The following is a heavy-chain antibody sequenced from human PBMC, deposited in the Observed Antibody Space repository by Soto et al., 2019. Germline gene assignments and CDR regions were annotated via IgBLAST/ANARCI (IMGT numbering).Heavy chain of an antibody. D-gene: IGHD2-2*01. CDR1: GFTFSSYG. CDR3: AKGPPAGVVVPAAMNYFDY. CDR2: ISYDGSNK. J-gene: IGHJ4*02. Sequence: GGSLRLSCAASGFTFSSYGMHWVRQAPGKGLEWVAVISYDGSNKYYADSVKGRFTISRDNSKNTLYLQINSLRAEDTAVYYCAKGPPAGVVVPAAMNYFDYWGQGTLVTVSS. V-gene: IGHV3-30*18.